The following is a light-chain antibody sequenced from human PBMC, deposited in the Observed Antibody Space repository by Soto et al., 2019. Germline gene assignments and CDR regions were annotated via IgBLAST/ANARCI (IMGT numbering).Light chain of an antibody. Sequence: QSVLTQPASVSGSPGQSITISCTGTNRDVGTYNLVSWYQQHPGKAPKFIIYEGSKRPSGVSNRFSGSKSGNTASLTISGLQAEDEADYYCCSYAGSSTYVFGTGTKVTVL. CDR2: EGS. J-gene: IGLJ1*01. V-gene: IGLV2-23*01. CDR1: NRDVGTYNL. CDR3: CSYAGSSTYV.